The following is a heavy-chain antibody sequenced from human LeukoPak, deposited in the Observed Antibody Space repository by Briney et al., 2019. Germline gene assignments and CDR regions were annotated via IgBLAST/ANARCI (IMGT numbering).Heavy chain of an antibody. V-gene: IGHV4-34*01. Sequence: PSETLSLTCAVYGGSFSGYYWSWIRQPPGKGLEWIGEINHSGSTNYNPSLKSRVTISVDTPKNQFSLKLSSVTAADTAVYYCARDPYGSARRPADYWGQGTLVTVSS. J-gene: IGHJ4*02. CDR1: GGSFSGYY. D-gene: IGHD6-25*01. CDR3: ARDPYGSARRPADY. CDR2: INHSGST.